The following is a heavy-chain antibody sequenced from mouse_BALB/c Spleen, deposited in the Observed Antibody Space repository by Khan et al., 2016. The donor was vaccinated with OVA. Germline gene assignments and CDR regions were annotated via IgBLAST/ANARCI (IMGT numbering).Heavy chain of an antibody. CDR2: IWSDGST. J-gene: IGHJ4*01. CDR3: ARGFDGYSSREAMDY. CDR1: GFSLTNYG. Sequence: QVQLKESGPGLVAPSQSLSITCTVSGFSLTNYGVHWVRQPPGKGLEWLVVIWSDGSTNYNSVLKSRLSISKDNSKSHVFLKMNSHQTDDTAMYYCARGFDGYSSREAMDYWGQGTSVTVSS. D-gene: IGHD2-3*01. V-gene: IGHV2-6*02.